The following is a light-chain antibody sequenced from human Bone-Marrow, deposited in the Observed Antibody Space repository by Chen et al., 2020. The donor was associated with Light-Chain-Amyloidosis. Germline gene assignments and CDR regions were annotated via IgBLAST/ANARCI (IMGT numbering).Light chain of an antibody. CDR3: QQSYSTPRT. Sequence: DLQMTQSPSSLSASVGDRVTITCRTSQSISSYLNWYQQKPGKAPKLLIYAASSLQSGVPSRFSGSGSGKDFTLTISSLQPEDFATYYCQQSYSTPRTFGQGTKLEIK. CDR2: AAS. CDR1: QSISSY. V-gene: IGKV1-39*01. J-gene: IGKJ2*01.